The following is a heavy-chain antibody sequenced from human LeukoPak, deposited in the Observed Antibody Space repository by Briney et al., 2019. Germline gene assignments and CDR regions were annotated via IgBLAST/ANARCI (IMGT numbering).Heavy chain of an antibody. CDR2: IYSSGST. CDR1: GASISSYY. J-gene: IGHJ4*02. CDR3: ARARGGSGSYGHFDY. V-gene: IGHV4-4*07. D-gene: IGHD1-26*01. Sequence: SETLSLTCTVSGASISSYYWTWIRQPAAEGLERIRRIYSSGSTNYNPSLKSRVTMSLDTSKNQFSLRLSSVTAADTAVYYCARARGGSGSYGHFDYWGQGTLVTVSS.